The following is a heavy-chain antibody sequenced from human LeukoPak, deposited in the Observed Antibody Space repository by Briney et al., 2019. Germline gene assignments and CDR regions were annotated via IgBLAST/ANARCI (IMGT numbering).Heavy chain of an antibody. Sequence: SETLSLTCTVSGGSISSSSYYWGWIRQPPGKGLEWIGSIYYSGSTYYNPSLKSRVTISVDTSKNQFSLKLSSVTAADTAVYYCARGSGGRLDYWGQGTLVTVSS. CDR3: ARGSGGRLDY. CDR2: IYYSGST. J-gene: IGHJ4*02. D-gene: IGHD2-15*01. CDR1: GGSISSSSYY. V-gene: IGHV4-39*01.